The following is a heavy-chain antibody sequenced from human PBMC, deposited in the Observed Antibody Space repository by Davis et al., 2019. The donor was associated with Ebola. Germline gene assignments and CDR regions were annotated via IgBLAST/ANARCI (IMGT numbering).Heavy chain of an antibody. Sequence: AASVKVSCKASGYTFTTYSIHWVRQAPGQRLEWMGWINGGNGNTYYSQNYQGRVSITRDRSASTAYMELNSLRSEDTAVYFCARGGVAYSDLDYWGQGTLVAVSS. J-gene: IGHJ4*02. D-gene: IGHD2-21*01. CDR3: ARGGVAYSDLDY. CDR2: INGGNGNT. CDR1: GYTFTTYS. V-gene: IGHV1-3*01.